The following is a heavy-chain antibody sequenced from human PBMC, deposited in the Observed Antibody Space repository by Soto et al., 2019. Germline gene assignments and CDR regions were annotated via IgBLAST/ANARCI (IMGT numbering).Heavy chain of an antibody. CDR2: ISGSGGST. CDR3: AGSIAARPNGN. Sequence: EVQLLESGGGLVQPGGSLRLSCAASGFTFSSYAMSWVRQAPGKGLEWVSAISGSGGSTYYADSVKGRFTISRDNSKNTLYLRMNSLRAEDTAVYYCAGSIAARPNGNWGQGTLVTVSS. V-gene: IGHV3-23*01. CDR1: GFTFSSYA. D-gene: IGHD6-6*01. J-gene: IGHJ4*02.